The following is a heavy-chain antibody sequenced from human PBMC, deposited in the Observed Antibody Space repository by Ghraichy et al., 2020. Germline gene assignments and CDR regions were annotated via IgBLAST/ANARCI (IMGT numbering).Heavy chain of an antibody. J-gene: IGHJ6*02. D-gene: IGHD3-16*01. Sequence: SETLSLTCAVYGGSFSGYYWSWIRQPPGKGLEWIGEINHSGSTNYNPSLKSRVTISVDTSKNQFSLKLSSVTAADTAVYYCARRITIWGQGTTVTVSS. CDR1: GGSFSGYY. V-gene: IGHV4-34*01. CDR3: ARRITI. CDR2: INHSGST.